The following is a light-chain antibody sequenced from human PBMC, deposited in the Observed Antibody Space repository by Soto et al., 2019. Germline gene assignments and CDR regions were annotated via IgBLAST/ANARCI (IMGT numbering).Light chain of an antibody. CDR2: DAS. CDR3: QQRNNWPVT. V-gene: IGKV3-11*01. Sequence: DIVLTQSPGTLSLSPGERASLSCRASQNVDTFLAWYQQKPGHSPRLLIYDASKRATGIPARFSGSGSGTDFTLTISSLEPEDFAVYDCQQRNNWPVTFGAGTKVEI. J-gene: IGKJ4*01. CDR1: QNVDTF.